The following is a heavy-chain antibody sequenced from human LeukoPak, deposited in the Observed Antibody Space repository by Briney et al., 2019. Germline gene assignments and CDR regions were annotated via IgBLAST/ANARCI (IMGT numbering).Heavy chain of an antibody. CDR1: GDSISTFY. J-gene: IGHJ4*02. CDR2: IYTSGST. D-gene: IGHD3-22*01. Sequence: SETLSLTCTVSGDSISTFYWSWIRQPAGKGLEWIGRIYTSGSTNYNSSLKSRVTMSVDTSKNQFSLKLSSVTAADTAVYYCARVRFFDSSVLTRKRSYYFDYWGQGTLVTVSS. CDR3: ARVRFFDSSVLTRKRSYYFDY. V-gene: IGHV4-4*07.